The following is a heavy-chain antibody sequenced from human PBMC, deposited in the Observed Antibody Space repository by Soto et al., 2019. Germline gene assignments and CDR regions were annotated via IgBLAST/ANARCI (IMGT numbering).Heavy chain of an antibody. CDR1: GGTFSSYA. CDR2: IIPIFGTA. Sequence: SVKVSCKASGGTFSSYAISWVRQAPGQGLEWMGGIIPIFGTANYAQKFQGRVTITADESTSTAYMELSSLRSEDTAVYYCAREEGRSGGSCYFSDLTFDYWGQGTLVTVSS. J-gene: IGHJ4*02. D-gene: IGHD2-15*01. CDR3: AREEGRSGGSCYFSDLTFDY. V-gene: IGHV1-69*13.